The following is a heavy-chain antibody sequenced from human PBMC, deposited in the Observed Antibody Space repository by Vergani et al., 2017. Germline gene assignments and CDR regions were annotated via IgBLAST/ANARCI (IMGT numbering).Heavy chain of an antibody. D-gene: IGHD1-14*01. Sequence: QVQLQESGPGLVKPSQTLSLTCTVSGGSISSGSYYWNWIRQPAGKGLEWIGRLYTSGSTNYNPSLKSRVTISVDTSKNQFSLKLSSVTPADTAVYYCARARGTGRDWYFDLWGRGTLVTVSS. V-gene: IGHV4-61*02. CDR1: GGSISSGSYY. CDR3: ARARGTGRDWYFDL. CDR2: LYTSGST. J-gene: IGHJ2*01.